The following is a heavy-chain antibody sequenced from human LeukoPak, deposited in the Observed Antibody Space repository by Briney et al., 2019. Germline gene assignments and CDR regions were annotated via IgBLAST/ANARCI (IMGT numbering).Heavy chain of an antibody. J-gene: IGHJ6*03. V-gene: IGHV3-7*03. CDR1: GFTFSSYW. D-gene: IGHD3-10*01. CDR2: IKQDGSEK. Sequence: PGGSLRLSCAASGFTFSSYWMSWVRQAPGKGLEWVANIKQDGSEKYYADSVKGRFTISRDNAKNSLYLQMNSLRAEDTAVYYCAKDPAIVRGVIIAYMDVWGKGTTVTVSS. CDR3: AKDPAIVRGVIIAYMDV.